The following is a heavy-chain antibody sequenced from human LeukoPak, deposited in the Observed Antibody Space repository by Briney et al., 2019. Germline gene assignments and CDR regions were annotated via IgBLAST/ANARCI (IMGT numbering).Heavy chain of an antibody. J-gene: IGHJ6*04. CDR3: AKSTRAVMAMMDV. CDR1: GFTFSSYA. D-gene: IGHD3-16*01. Sequence: GGSLRLSCAASGFTFSSYAMSWVRQAPGKGLEWVSSIGSRSTYIYHADSVKGRFTISRDNAKNSLFLQMNSLRAEDTAVYFCAKSTRAVMAMMDVWGKGTTVTVSS. CDR2: IGSRSTYI. V-gene: IGHV3-21*01.